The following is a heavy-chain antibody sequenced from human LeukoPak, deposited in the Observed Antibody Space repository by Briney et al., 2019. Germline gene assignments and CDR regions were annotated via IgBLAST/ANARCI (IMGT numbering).Heavy chain of an antibody. V-gene: IGHV4-34*01. J-gene: IGHJ4*02. CDR2: INHSGST. D-gene: IGHD3-16*02. CDR1: GGSFSGYY. CDR3: ARHWTYYDYVWGSYRPYYFDY. Sequence: SETLSLTCAVYGGSFSGYYWSWIRQPPGKGLEWIGEINHSGSTNYNPSLKSRVTISVDTSKNQFSLKLSSVTAADTAVYYCARHWTYYDYVWGSYRPYYFDYWGQGTLVTVSS.